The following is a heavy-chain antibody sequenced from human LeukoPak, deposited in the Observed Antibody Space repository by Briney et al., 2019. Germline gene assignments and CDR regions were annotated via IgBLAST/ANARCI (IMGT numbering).Heavy chain of an antibody. CDR1: GFTFSSYA. CDR2: ISGSSGNK. CDR3: AKVYDSSGYYYGD. V-gene: IGHV3-23*01. J-gene: IGHJ4*02. D-gene: IGHD3-22*01. Sequence: GGSLRLSCAASGFTFSSYAMTWVRQAPGKGLVWVSIISGSSGNKYSADSVKGRFTISRDNSKNTLYLQMNSLRAEDTAVYYCAKVYDSSGYYYGDWGQGTLVTVSS.